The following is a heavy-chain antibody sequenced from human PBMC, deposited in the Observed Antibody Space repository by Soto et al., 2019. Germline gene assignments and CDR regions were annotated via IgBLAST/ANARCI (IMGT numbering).Heavy chain of an antibody. Sequence: SETLSLTFTVSGGSISGYYWSWIRQSPEKGLEYIGYISYSGSTNYNPSLKSRVTTSLDTSKNQFSLKLSSVTAADTAVYYCARLDSSGYYFDYWGQGTLVTVSS. CDR1: GGSISGYY. J-gene: IGHJ4*02. D-gene: IGHD3-22*01. CDR3: ARLDSSGYYFDY. CDR2: ISYSGST. V-gene: IGHV4-59*08.